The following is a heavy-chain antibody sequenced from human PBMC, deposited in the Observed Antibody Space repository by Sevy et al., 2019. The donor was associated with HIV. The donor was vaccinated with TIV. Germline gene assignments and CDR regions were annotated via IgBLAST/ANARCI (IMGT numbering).Heavy chain of an antibody. CDR3: AKDRAEEDYYYYYGMDV. CDR1: GFTFSSYG. V-gene: IGHV3-30*02. CDR2: IRYDGSNK. J-gene: IGHJ6*02. Sequence: GGSLRLSCAASGFTFSSYGMHWVRQAPGKGLEWVAFIRYDGSNKYYADSVKGRFTISRDNSKNTLYLQMNSQRAEDTAVYYCAKDRAEEDYYYYYGMDVWGQGTTVTVSS.